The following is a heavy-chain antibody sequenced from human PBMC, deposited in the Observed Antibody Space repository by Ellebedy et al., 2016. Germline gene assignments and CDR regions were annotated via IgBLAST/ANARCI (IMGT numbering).Heavy chain of an antibody. V-gene: IGHV4-39*07. CDR3: ARDDRLYYMDV. CDR1: GGSISSSSYY. CDR2: IYYSGST. Sequence: SETLSLTCTVSGGSISSSSYYWGWIRQPPGKGLEWIGSIYYSGSTYYNPSLKSRVTISVDTSKNQFSLKLSSVTAADTAVYYCARDDRLYYMDVWGKGTTVTVSS. J-gene: IGHJ6*03.